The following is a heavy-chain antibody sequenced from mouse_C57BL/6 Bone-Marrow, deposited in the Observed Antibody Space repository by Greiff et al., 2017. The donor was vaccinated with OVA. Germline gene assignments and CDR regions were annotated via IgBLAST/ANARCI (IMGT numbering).Heavy chain of an antibody. D-gene: IGHD2-4*01. CDR1: GYAFTNYL. CDR2: INPGSGGT. CDR3: ARYYDSYWYFDV. Sequence: QVHVKQSGAELVRPGTSVKVSCKASGYAFTNYLIEWVKQRPGQGLEWIGVINPGSGGTNYNEKFKGKATLTADKSSSTAYMQLSSLTSEDSAVYFCARYYDSYWYFDVWGTGTTVTVSS. J-gene: IGHJ1*03. V-gene: IGHV1-54*01.